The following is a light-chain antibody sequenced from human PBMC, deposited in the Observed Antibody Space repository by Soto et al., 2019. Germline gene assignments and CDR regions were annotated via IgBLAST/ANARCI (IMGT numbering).Light chain of an antibody. V-gene: IGKV3-11*01. J-gene: IGKJ4*01. CDR2: DAS. CDR1: QSVGSS. Sequence: ETVLTQFPATLSLSPGEGATLSCRASQSVGSSLAWYHQKPGQAPRLLIYDASNRATGIPARFSGSGSGTDFTLTISSLEPEDFAVYYCQQRSNWPLTFGGGTKVEI. CDR3: QQRSNWPLT.